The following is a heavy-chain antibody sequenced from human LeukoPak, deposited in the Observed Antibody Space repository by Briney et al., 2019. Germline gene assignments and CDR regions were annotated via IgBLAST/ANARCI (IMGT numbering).Heavy chain of an antibody. CDR1: GFTFSSYS. V-gene: IGHV3-21*04. CDR3: ATASYYYDSSGSKHDY. Sequence: GGSLRLSCAGSGFTFSSYSMNWVRQAPGKGLEWVSSISSSSTHIYYADSVKGRFTISRDNSKNTLYLQMNSLRAEDTAVYYCATASYYYDSSGSKHDYWGQGTLVTVSS. J-gene: IGHJ4*02. CDR2: ISSSSTHI. D-gene: IGHD3-22*01.